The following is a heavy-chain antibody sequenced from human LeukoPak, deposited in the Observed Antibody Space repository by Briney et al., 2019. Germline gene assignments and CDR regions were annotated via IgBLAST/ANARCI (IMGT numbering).Heavy chain of an antibody. CDR2: IYYSGST. D-gene: IGHD1-1*01. CDR3: ARTSNYWSPYFDY. Sequence: PSETLSLTCTVSGGSTSSNYYWGWIRQPPGKDLEWIGSIYYSGSTYYNPSLKSRVTISVDTSKNQFSLKLSSVIAADTAVYYCARTSNYWSPYFDYWGQGALVTVSS. CDR1: GGSTSSNYY. J-gene: IGHJ4*02. V-gene: IGHV4-39*01.